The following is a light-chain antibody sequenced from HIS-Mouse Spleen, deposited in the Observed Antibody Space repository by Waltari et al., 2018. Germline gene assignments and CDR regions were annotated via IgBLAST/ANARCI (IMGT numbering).Light chain of an antibody. Sequence: QSALTQPASVSGSPGQSITISCTGTSSDVGSYNLVSWYQQHPGKAPKLMTYEGSKRTSGVSDRFSGSKSRTTASRTISGLQAEDEADYYCCSYAGSSTFVVVFGGGTKLTVL. CDR2: EGS. J-gene: IGLJ2*01. V-gene: IGLV2-23*03. CDR3: CSYAGSSTFVVV. CDR1: SSDVGSYNL.